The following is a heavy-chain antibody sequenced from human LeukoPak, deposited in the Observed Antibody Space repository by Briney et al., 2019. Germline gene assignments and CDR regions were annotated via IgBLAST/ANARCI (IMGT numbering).Heavy chain of an antibody. CDR3: AGSWEEYYYDSSGYYGDDY. Sequence: GASVKVSCKASGYTFTSYGISWVRQAPGQGLEWMGWMNPNSGNTGYAQKFQGRVTMTRNTSISTAYMELSSLRSEDTAVYYCAGSWEEYYYDSSGYYGDDYWGQGTLVTVSS. CDR2: MNPNSGNT. D-gene: IGHD3-22*01. J-gene: IGHJ4*02. CDR1: GYTFTSYG. V-gene: IGHV1-8*02.